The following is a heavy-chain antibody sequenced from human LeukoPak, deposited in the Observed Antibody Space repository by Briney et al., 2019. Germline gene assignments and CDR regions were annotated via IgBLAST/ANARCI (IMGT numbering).Heavy chain of an antibody. CDR2: ISAYNGNT. V-gene: IGHV1-18*01. CDR3: ARGMSSSAIYYYYYMDV. Sequence: ASVKVSCKASGYTFTSYGISWVRQAPGQGLEWMGWISAYNGNTNYAQKLQGRVTMTTDTSTSTAYMELRSLRSDDTAVYYCARGMSSSAIYYYYYMDVWGKGTTVTVSS. J-gene: IGHJ6*03. D-gene: IGHD6-6*01. CDR1: GYTFTSYG.